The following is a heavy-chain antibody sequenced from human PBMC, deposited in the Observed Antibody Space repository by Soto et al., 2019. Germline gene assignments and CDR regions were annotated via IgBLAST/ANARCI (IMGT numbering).Heavy chain of an antibody. Sequence: EVQLVESGGGLVQPGGSLRLSCAASGFTFNAYWMTWVRQAPGKGLEWVAKIKRDGTEKNYVDSVKGRFTVSRDNAKNSLHLQMYSLRAEDTAVYYCVRDRTEYGSYGSSYYDVFDIWGQGTKVTVSS. CDR2: IKRDGTEK. CDR1: GFTFNAYW. V-gene: IGHV3-7*05. J-gene: IGHJ3*02. CDR3: VRDRTEYGSYGSSYYDVFDI. D-gene: IGHD6-6*01.